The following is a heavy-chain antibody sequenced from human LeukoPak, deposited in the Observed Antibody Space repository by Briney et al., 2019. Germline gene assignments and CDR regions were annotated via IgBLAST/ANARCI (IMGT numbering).Heavy chain of an antibody. V-gene: IGHV1-2*02. D-gene: IGHD6-19*01. J-gene: IGHJ6*03. CDR1: AYTFTGYY. CDR2: IYPNSGGT. Sequence: ASVKVSCKASAYTFTGYYMHWVRQAPGQGLEWMGGIYPNSGGTNYAQKFQGRVTMTRDTSISTAYMELSRLRSDATAVYYCARSEQFPYYMDVWGKGTTVTVSS. CDR3: ARSEQFPYYMDV.